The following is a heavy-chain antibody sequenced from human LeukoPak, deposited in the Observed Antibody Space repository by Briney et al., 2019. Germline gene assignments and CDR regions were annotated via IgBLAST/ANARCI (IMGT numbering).Heavy chain of an antibody. J-gene: IGHJ4*02. CDR1: SGSISSGSYY. CDR3: ARVVLSVFYYDY. CDR2: IYYTGST. V-gene: IGHV4-39*07. D-gene: IGHD3-22*01. Sequence: PSETLSLTCTVSSGSISSGSYYWAWIRQPPGKGLEWIGSIYYTGSTYYNPSLKSRVTISVDTSKNQFSLKLNSVTAADTAVYYCARVVLSVFYYDYWGQGTLVTVSS.